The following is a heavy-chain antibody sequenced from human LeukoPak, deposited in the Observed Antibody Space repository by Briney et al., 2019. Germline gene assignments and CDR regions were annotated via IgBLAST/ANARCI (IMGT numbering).Heavy chain of an antibody. CDR1: GYTFTSSG. V-gene: IGHV1-18*01. D-gene: IGHD6-19*01. CDR2: ISTYTGYS. J-gene: IGHJ4*02. Sequence: ASVKVSCQASGYTFTSSGISWVRQAPGQGLAWMGWISTYTGYSKYAQNLQGRVTMTADTSTSTAYMELSSLRSDDTAVYYCAKNSSGGYSDYWGQGTLVAVSS. CDR3: AKNSSGGYSDY.